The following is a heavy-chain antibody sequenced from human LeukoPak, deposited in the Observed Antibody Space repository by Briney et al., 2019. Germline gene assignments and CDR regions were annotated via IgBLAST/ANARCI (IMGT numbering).Heavy chain of an antibody. J-gene: IGHJ4*02. CDR2: IFYSGST. CDR3: ARELSGSSSFDY. D-gene: IGHD6-6*01. Sequence: SETLSLTCTVSGGSISSYYWSWIRQTPGKGLEWIGYIFYSGSTKYNPSLKSRVTISVDTSKNQSSLKLSSVTVADTAVYYCARELSGSSSFDYWGQGTLVTVSS. CDR1: GGSISSYY. V-gene: IGHV4-59*01.